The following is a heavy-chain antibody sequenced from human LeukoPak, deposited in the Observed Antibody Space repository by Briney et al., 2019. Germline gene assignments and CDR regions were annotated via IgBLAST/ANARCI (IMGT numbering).Heavy chain of an antibody. J-gene: IGHJ4*02. V-gene: IGHV1-18*01. CDR3: ARGGLYYYDSSGYPFDY. Sequence: ASVKVSCKASGYTFTSYDISWVRQAPGQGLEWMGWISTYNGNTNYAQKFQGRVTMTRDTSISTAYMELSRLRSDDTAVYYCARGGLYYYDSSGYPFDYWGQGTLVTVSS. CDR2: ISTYNGNT. CDR1: GYTFTSYD. D-gene: IGHD3-22*01.